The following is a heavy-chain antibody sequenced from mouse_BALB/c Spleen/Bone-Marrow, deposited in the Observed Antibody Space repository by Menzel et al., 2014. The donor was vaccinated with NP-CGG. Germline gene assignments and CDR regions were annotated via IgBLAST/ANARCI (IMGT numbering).Heavy chain of an antibody. CDR3: ARHLYGNYGAMDY. CDR2: ISNGGGST. V-gene: IGHV5-12*02. D-gene: IGHD2-1*01. Sequence: EVKLVESGGGLVQPGGSLKLSCATSGFTFSDYYMYWVRQTPEKRLEWVAYISNGGGSTYYPDTVKGRFTISRDNAKSTLYLQMSRLKSEDTAMYYCARHLYGNYGAMDYWGQGTSVTVSS. J-gene: IGHJ4*01. CDR1: GFTFSDYY.